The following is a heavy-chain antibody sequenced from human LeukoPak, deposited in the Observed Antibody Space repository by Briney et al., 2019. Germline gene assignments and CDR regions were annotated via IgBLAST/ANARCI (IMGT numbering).Heavy chain of an antibody. V-gene: IGHV3-30*02. Sequence: SGGSLRLSCAASGLTFGSYGMHWVRQAPGKGLEWVTFIRYDGIDKYYADFVKGRFTISRDNSKDTVFLQMNSLRGDDTAVYFCARGTITGWYFDDGDSWGQGTLVSVSS. J-gene: IGHJ4*02. CDR3: ARGTITGWYFDDGDS. CDR1: GLTFGSYG. D-gene: IGHD6-19*01. CDR2: IRYDGIDK.